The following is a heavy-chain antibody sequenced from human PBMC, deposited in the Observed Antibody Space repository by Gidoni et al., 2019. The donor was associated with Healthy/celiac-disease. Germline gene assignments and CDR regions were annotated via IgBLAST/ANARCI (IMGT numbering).Heavy chain of an antibody. J-gene: IGHJ3*02. Sequence: EVQLLESGGGLVQPGGSLRLSCAASGFTFSSYAMSWVRQAPGKGLGLGSAISGSGGSTYYADSVKGRFTISRDNSKNTLYLQMNSLRAEDTAVYYCAKEDDSSGYYTSGAFDIWGQGTMVTVFS. CDR1: GFTFSSYA. CDR3: AKEDDSSGYYTSGAFDI. D-gene: IGHD3-22*01. V-gene: IGHV3-23*01. CDR2: ISGSGGST.